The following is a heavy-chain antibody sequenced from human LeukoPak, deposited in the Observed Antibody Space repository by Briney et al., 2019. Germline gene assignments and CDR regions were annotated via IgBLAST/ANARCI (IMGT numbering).Heavy chain of an antibody. CDR3: ARDYSSDWYAALPFDP. J-gene: IGHJ5*02. Sequence: QPGGSLRLSCAASGFTFSSYSMHWVRQAPGKGLDWVAVISYDGSSKYYADSVKDRFTISRDNSKNTLYLQMNSLRTEDTAMYYCARDYSSDWYAALPFDPWGQGTLVTVSS. CDR2: ISYDGSSK. V-gene: IGHV3-30-3*01. D-gene: IGHD6-19*01. CDR1: GFTFSSYS.